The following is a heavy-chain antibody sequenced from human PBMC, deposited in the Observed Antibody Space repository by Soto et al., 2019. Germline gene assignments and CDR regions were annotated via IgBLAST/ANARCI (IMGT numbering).Heavy chain of an antibody. J-gene: IGHJ4*02. D-gene: IGHD1-20*01. Sequence: SETLSLTCTVSGGSISSSSYYWGGSRQPPGKGLEWIGSIYYSGSTYYNPSLKSRVTISVDTSKNQFSLKLSSVNAADTAVYYCARRVDNWTSGGYFDYWGQGTLVTVSS. V-gene: IGHV4-39*01. CDR3: ARRVDNWTSGGYFDY. CDR1: GGSISSSSYY. CDR2: IYYSGST.